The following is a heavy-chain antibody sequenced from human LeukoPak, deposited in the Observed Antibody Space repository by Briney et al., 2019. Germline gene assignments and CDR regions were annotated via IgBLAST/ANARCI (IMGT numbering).Heavy chain of an antibody. CDR3: AVAAAGTLFDP. Sequence: SSETLSRTCTVSGGSISSYYWGWIRQPPGKGLEWIGYIYYSGSTNYNPSLKSRVTISVDTSKNQFSLKLSSVTAADTAVYYCAVAAAGTLFDPWGQGTLVTVSS. V-gene: IGHV4-59*01. CDR1: GGSISSYY. D-gene: IGHD6-13*01. CDR2: IYYSGST. J-gene: IGHJ5*02.